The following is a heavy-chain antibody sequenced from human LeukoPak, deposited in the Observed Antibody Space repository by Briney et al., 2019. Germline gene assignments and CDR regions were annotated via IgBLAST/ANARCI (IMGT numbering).Heavy chain of an antibody. CDR2: ISGSGGST. CDR3: ARGRDGYNLVDAFDI. CDR1: GFTFSSYA. V-gene: IGHV3-23*01. J-gene: IGHJ3*02. D-gene: IGHD5-24*01. Sequence: GGSLRLSCAASGFTFSSYAMSWVRQAPGKGLEWVSAISGSGGSTYYADSVKGRFTISRDNSKNTLYLQMNSLRAEDTAVYYCARGRDGYNLVDAFDIWGQGIMVTVSS.